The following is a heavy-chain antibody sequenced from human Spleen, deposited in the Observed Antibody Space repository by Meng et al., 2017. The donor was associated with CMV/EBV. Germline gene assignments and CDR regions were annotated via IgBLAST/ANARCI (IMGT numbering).Heavy chain of an antibody. CDR2: TYYRSKWYD. V-gene: IGHV6-1*01. CDR1: GDSVYSKSVA. Sequence: CVNSGDSVYSKSVACNWIRESPSRGLEWLGRTYYRSKWYDDYAVSVKSRITINPDTSKNQFSLQLNSVTPEDTAVYYCAKGINWFDPWGQGSLVTVSS. J-gene: IGHJ5*02. CDR3: AKGINWFDP.